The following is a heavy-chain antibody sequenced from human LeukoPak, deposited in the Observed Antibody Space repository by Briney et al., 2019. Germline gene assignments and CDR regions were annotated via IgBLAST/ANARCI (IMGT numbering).Heavy chain of an antibody. Sequence: PETLSLTCAVYGESFSGYYWSWIRQPPGKGLEWIGEINHSGSTNYNPSLKSRVTISVDTSKNQFSLKLSSVTAADTAVYYCARRTYYYGSGSLARYNWFDPWGQGTLVTVSS. CDR3: ARRTYYYGSGSLARYNWFDP. J-gene: IGHJ5*02. CDR2: INHSGST. D-gene: IGHD3-10*01. V-gene: IGHV4-34*01. CDR1: GESFSGYY.